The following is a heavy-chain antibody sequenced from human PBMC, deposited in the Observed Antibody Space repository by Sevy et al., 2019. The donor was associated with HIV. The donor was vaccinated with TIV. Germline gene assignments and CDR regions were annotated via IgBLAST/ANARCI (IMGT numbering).Heavy chain of an antibody. Sequence: GGSLRLSCAASGFPFSSYAMNWVRQGPGKGLEWVSATGGRGGATYYADSVKGRFTISRDNSNNTLYLQMDSLRAEDTAVYYCAKDVVAVVGDAFDVWGQGTMVTVSS. V-gene: IGHV3-23*01. CDR1: GFPFSSYA. CDR3: AKDVVAVVGDAFDV. J-gene: IGHJ3*01. CDR2: TGGRGGAT. D-gene: IGHD2-15*01.